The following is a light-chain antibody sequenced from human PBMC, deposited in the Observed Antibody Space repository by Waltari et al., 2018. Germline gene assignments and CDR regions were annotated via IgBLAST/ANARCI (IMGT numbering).Light chain of an antibody. CDR3: MQGIHLPLT. V-gene: IGKV2-29*02. J-gene: IGKJ4*01. Sequence: LTQSPGTLSLSPGERATLSCRASQSISRYLAWYLQKPGQSPQLLIYEVSSRFSGVPDRFSGSGSGTDFTLKISRVEAEDVGVYYCMQGIHLPLTFGGGTKVEIK. CDR1: QSISRY. CDR2: EVS.